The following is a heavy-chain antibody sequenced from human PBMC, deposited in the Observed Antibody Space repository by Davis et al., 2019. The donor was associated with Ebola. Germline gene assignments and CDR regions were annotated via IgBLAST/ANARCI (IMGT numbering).Heavy chain of an antibody. CDR3: AREGWDY. CDR2: ISGSGGST. J-gene: IGHJ4*02. Sequence: PGGSLRLSCVASGFTFSSYAMSWVRQAPGKGLEWVSAISGSGGSTDNADSVKGRFTISRDNSKDMLFLQMNSLRAEDTAVYHCAREGWDYWGQGTLVTVSS. V-gene: IGHV3-23*01. D-gene: IGHD2-15*01. CDR1: GFTFSSYA.